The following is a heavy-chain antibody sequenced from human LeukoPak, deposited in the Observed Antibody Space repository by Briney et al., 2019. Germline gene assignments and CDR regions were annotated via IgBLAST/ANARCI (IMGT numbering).Heavy chain of an antibody. J-gene: IGHJ6*02. CDR3: ARESYYPFFMGV. CDR1: GFTFSSYS. D-gene: IGHD3-16*01. CDR2: ISTSSSII. V-gene: IGHV3-48*02. Sequence: GGSLRLSCAASGFTFSSYSMNWVRQAPGKGLEWVSSISTSSSIIYYADSVKGRFTISRDNAKNSLYLQMNSLRDEDAAVYYCARESYYPFFMGVWGQGTTVTVSS.